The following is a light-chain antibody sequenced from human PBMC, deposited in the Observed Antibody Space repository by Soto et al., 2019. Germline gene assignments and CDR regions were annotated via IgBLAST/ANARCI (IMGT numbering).Light chain of an antibody. CDR1: QSVLYSVNNKNY. Sequence: DIVMTQSPDYLAVSLGERATINCKSSQSVLYSVNNKNYLAWYQHKPGQPPKLLIYDASTRATGLPARFSGSGSGTEFTLIISSLQSEDFAVYYCQHYTNWPLTFGGGTKVEIK. CDR3: QHYTNWPLT. J-gene: IGKJ4*01. CDR2: DAS. V-gene: IGKV4-1*01.